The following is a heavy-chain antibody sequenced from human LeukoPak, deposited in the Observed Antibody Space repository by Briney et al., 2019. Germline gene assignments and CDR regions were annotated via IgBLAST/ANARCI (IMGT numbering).Heavy chain of an antibody. V-gene: IGHV3-21*04. D-gene: IGHD4-17*01. J-gene: IGHJ5*02. CDR2: ISSSSSYI. Sequence: PGGSLRLSCAASGFTFSSYSMNWVRQAPGKGLEWVSSISSSSSYIYYADSVRGRFTISRDNAKNSLYLQMNSLRAEDTAVYYCARHNRDYPYNWFDPWGQGTLVTVSS. CDR1: GFTFSSYS. CDR3: ARHNRDYPYNWFDP.